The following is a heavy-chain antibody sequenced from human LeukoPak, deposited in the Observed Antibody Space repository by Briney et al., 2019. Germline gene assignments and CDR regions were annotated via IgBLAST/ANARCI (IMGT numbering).Heavy chain of an antibody. CDR3: ARDWGGFDY. Sequence: GGSLRLSCAASGFTFSSYEMNWVRQAPGKGLEWVSYISSSGSTIYYADSVKGRFAISRDNAKNSLYLQMNSLRAEDTAAYYCARDWGGFDYWGQGTLVTVSS. V-gene: IGHV3-48*03. CDR2: ISSSGSTI. J-gene: IGHJ4*02. D-gene: IGHD3-16*01. CDR1: GFTFSSYE.